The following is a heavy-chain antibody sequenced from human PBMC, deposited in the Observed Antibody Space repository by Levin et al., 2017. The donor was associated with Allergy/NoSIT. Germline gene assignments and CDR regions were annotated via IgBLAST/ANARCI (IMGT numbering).Heavy chain of an antibody. CDR2: ISAYNGNT. CDR3: ARDLTIFGVVIIYGMDV. Sequence: ASVKVSCKASGYTFTSYGISWVRQAPGQGLEWMGWISAYNGNTKYAQKLQGRVTMTTDTSTSTAYMELRSLRSADTAVYYCARDLTIFGVVIIYGMDVWGQGTTVTVSS. CDR1: GYTFTSYG. J-gene: IGHJ6*02. V-gene: IGHV1-18*01. D-gene: IGHD3-3*01.